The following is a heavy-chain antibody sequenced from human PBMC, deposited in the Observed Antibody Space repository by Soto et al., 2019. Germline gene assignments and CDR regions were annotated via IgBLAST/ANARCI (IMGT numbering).Heavy chain of an antibody. D-gene: IGHD2-21*02. V-gene: IGHV3-23*01. Sequence: EVQLLESGGGLVQPGGSLRLSCAASGFTFSSYAMSWVRQAPGKGLEWVSAISGSGGSTYYADSVKGRFTISRDNSNNRDNSQITRLRAEDTARDDCAKGLHSVVVTAIRECAFDIWGQGTMVTVSS. CDR3: AKGLHSVVVTAIRECAFDI. CDR1: GFTFSSYA. CDR2: ISGSGGST. J-gene: IGHJ3*02.